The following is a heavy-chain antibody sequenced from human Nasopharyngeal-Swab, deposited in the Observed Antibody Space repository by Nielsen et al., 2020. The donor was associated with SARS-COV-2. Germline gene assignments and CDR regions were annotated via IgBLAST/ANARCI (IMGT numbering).Heavy chain of an antibody. CDR1: GFTFNNYN. V-gene: IGHV3-21*01. CDR2: ISCSSSYI. D-gene: IGHD1-26*01. J-gene: IGHJ6*03. CDR3: AGDAILGGIFYYYYYMDV. Sequence: GESLKISCAASGFTFNNYNFNWVRQAPGKGLEWVSFISCSSSYIYYADSVKGRFTISRDNAKNTLYLQMNSLRAEDTAIYYCAGDAILGGIFYYYYYMDVWGKGTTVTVSS.